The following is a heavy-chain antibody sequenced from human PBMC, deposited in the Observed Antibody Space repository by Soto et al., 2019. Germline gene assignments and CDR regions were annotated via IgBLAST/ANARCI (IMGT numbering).Heavy chain of an antibody. CDR2: IYYSGST. Sequence: QVQLQASGPGLVKPSQTLSLTCTVSGGSISSGGYYWSWIRQHPGKGLEWIGYIYYSGSTYYNPSLKSRVTISGDTSKNQFSLKLSSVTAADTAVYYCARYYGSGRAAGWFDPWGQGTLVTVSS. CDR1: GGSISSGGYY. V-gene: IGHV4-31*03. D-gene: IGHD3-10*01. J-gene: IGHJ5*02. CDR3: ARYYGSGRAAGWFDP.